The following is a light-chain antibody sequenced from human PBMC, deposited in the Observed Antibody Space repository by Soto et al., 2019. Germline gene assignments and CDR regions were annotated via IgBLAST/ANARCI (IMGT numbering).Light chain of an antibody. CDR1: QAVNTR. Sequence: EIVLTQSPATLSSFPGDRVTLSCRASQAVNTRLAWYQHKPGQAPSLLIYLASNRAAGVPARFRGSGSGTDFTLTISDVEHEDFAVYYCHQRQSWPRTFGQGTKVDIK. V-gene: IGKV3-11*01. CDR3: HQRQSWPRT. J-gene: IGKJ1*01. CDR2: LAS.